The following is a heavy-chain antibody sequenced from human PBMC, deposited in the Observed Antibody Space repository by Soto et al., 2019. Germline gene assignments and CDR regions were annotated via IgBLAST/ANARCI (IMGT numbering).Heavy chain of an antibody. CDR1: GFTFSNYG. D-gene: IGHD1-26*01. J-gene: IGHJ6*03. CDR3: AKSLTGDTRRGLWGELRGGNYYYRDV. Sequence: QVQLVESGGGVVQPGRSLRLSCAASGFTFSNYGIHWVRQAPGKGLEWVAVISYDGNNKYYADSVKGRFTISRDNSKNTLYLQMNSLRIEDTAVYYFAKSLTGDTRRGLWGELRGGNYYYRDVCGKGTTVTVPS. CDR2: ISYDGNNK. V-gene: IGHV3-30*18.